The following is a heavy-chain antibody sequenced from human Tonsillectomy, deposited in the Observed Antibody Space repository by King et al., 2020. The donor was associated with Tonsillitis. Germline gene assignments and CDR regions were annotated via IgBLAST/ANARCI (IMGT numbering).Heavy chain of an antibody. Sequence: QLQESGPGLVKPSETLSLTCTVSGGSISSYYWSWIRQPPGKGLEWIGHIYYSGSTKYNPSLKSRVIISLDTSKNQFSLKLSSVTAAATAVYYCARSGYYYGSGSPPFDYWGQGTLVTVSS. CDR2: IYYSGST. V-gene: IGHV4-59*08. J-gene: IGHJ4*02. CDR3: ARSGYYYGSGSPPFDY. D-gene: IGHD3-10*01. CDR1: GGSISSYY.